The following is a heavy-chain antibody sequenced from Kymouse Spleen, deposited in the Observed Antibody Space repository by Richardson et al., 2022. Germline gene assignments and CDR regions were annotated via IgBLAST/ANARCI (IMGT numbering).Heavy chain of an antibody. J-gene: IGHJ4*02. CDR3: ARHVAGIAAPYYFDY. CDR1: GGSISSSSYY. V-gene: IGHV4-39*01. CDR2: IYYSGST. Sequence: QLQLQESGPGLVKPSETLSLTCTVSGGSISSSSYYWGWIRQPPGKGLEWIGSIYYSGSTYYNPSLKSRVTISVDTSKNQFSLKLSSVTAADTAVYYCARHVAGIAAPYYFDYWGQGTLVTVSS. D-gene: IGHD6-6*01.